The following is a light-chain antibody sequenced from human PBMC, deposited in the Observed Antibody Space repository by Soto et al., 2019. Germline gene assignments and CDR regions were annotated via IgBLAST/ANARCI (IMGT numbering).Light chain of an antibody. Sequence: DIQMTQSPSSVSASVGDGVTITCRASQGISTWLAWYQQKPGEAPKLLIHDASSLQSGVPSRFRGGGSGTDFSLTISNLQPEDSATYYCQLTNSFPITFGQGTRLEIK. CDR3: QLTNSFPIT. V-gene: IGKV1-12*01. J-gene: IGKJ5*01. CDR2: DAS. CDR1: QGISTW.